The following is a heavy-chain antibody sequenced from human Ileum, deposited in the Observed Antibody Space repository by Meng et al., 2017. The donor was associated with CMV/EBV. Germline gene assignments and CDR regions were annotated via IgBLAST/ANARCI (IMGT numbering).Heavy chain of an antibody. CDR3: ARADQGTWFSYFNGMDV. V-gene: IGHV1-2*02. CDR2: INPNSGGS. D-gene: IGHD3-10*01. Sequence: ASVKVSCKASGYPFAGYYIHWVRQAPGQGLEWMGWINPNSGGSNFAQKFQGRVTMTRDTSISTAYMEMGTLTSDDTAVFYCARADQGTWFSYFNGMDVWGQGTTVTVSS. J-gene: IGHJ6*02. CDR1: GYPFAGYY.